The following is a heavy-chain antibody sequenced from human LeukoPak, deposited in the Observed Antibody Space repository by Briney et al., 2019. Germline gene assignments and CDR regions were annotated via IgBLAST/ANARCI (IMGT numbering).Heavy chain of an antibody. CDR1: GFTFSSYA. CDR2: ITGGGGNT. J-gene: IGHJ4*02. CDR3: AKDSYYDSSGYYYGPSSFFDY. V-gene: IGHV3-23*01. D-gene: IGHD3-22*01. Sequence: GGSLRLSCAASGFTFSSYAMSWVRQAPGKGLEWVSVITGGGGNTYYADSVKGRFTISKDNSKNTLYLQMNSLRAEDTAVYYCAKDSYYDSSGYYYGPSSFFDYWGQGTLVTVSS.